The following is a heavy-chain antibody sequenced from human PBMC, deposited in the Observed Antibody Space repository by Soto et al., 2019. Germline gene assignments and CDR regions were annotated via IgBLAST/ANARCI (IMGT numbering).Heavy chain of an antibody. D-gene: IGHD6-19*01. V-gene: IGHV3-21*01. CDR2: ISSSSSYI. J-gene: IGHJ5*02. Sequence: PGGSLRISCAASGFTFSSYSMNWVRQAPGKGLEWVSSISSSSSYIYYADSVKGRFTISRDNAKNSLYLQMNSLRAEDTAVYYCARGYSSGWRYNWFDPWGQGTLVTVSS. CDR3: ARGYSSGWRYNWFDP. CDR1: GFTFSSYS.